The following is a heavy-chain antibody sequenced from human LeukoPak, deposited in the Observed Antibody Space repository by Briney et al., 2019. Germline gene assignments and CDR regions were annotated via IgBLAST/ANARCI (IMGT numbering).Heavy chain of an antibody. Sequence: ASVKVSCKTSADTLSGDDVHWVRQAPGQGLEWLGWLSPDDGFTGYAQDFQGRLTMTTDTTINTVFMELSGLKSEDTAVYYCATESVISISGVVFHYFDPWGQGTQVTVSS. V-gene: IGHV1-8*01. J-gene: IGHJ5*02. CDR2: LSPDDGFT. CDR3: ATESVISISGVVFHYFDP. D-gene: IGHD3-3*01. CDR1: ADTLSGDD.